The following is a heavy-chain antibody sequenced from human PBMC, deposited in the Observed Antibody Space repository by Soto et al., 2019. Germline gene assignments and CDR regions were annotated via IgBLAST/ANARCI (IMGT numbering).Heavy chain of an antibody. J-gene: IGHJ6*02. D-gene: IGHD6-19*01. Sequence: KPSETLSLTCAVYGGSFSGYYWSWIRQPPGKGLEWIGEINHSGSTNYNPSLKSRVTISVDTSKNQFSLKLSSVTAADTAVYYCASGPGIAVAGSYYYYYGMDVWGQGTTVTVSS. V-gene: IGHV4-34*01. CDR1: GGSFSGYY. CDR2: INHSGST. CDR3: ASGPGIAVAGSYYYYYGMDV.